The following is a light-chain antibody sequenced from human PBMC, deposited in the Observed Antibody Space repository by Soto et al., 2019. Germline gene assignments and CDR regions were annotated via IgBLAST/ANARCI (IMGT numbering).Light chain of an antibody. CDR3: QQRSNWPPYT. V-gene: IGKV3-11*01. Sequence: EIVLTQSPVTLSLSPGERATLSCRASQSVSSYLAWYQQKPGQAPRLLIYDASNRASGIPARFSGSGSGTDFTLTISTLVPEDFAVYYCQQRSNWPPYTFGQGTKLEIK. CDR2: DAS. CDR1: QSVSSY. J-gene: IGKJ2*01.